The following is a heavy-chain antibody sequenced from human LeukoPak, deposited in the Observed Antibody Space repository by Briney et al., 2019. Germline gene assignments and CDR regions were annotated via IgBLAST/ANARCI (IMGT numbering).Heavy chain of an antibody. V-gene: IGHV3-48*03. CDR3: ARGVEQWLPPGEDY. Sequence: GESLRLSCAASGFSFSSCEMNWVRQPPGKGLEWLSYISNSGSTIYYADSVKGRFTISRDNAENSLYLEMNSLRAEDTAVYYCARGVEQWLPPGEDYWGQGTLVTVSS. D-gene: IGHD6-19*01. CDR1: GFSFSSCE. J-gene: IGHJ4*02. CDR2: ISNSGSTI.